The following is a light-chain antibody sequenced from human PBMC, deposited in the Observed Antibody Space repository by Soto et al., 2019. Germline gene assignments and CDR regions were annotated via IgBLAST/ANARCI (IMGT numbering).Light chain of an antibody. CDR2: SAS. V-gene: IGKV1-39*01. J-gene: IGKJ3*01. Sequence: DIQMTQSPSSLSASVGDTVTISCRASQSISDHLNWYEQKSGKAPKVLIYSASRLHSGVASRFSGSGSGTDFTLTISSLEPGDSGTYFCQQVHGYPFTFGPGTKVD. CDR1: QSISDH. CDR3: QQVHGYPFT.